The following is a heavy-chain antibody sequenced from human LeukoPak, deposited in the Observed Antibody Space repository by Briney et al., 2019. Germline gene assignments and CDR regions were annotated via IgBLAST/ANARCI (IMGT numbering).Heavy chain of an antibody. CDR1: GFTVSSNY. CDR3: ARGGGYSYVDY. Sequence: GGSLRLSCAASGFTVSSNYMSWVRQAQGKGLERVSVIYSGGSTYYADSVRGRFTISRDNSKNTLYLQMNSLRAEDTAVYYCARGGGYSYVDYWGQGTLVTVSS. J-gene: IGHJ4*02. D-gene: IGHD5-18*01. CDR2: IYSGGST. V-gene: IGHV3-66*01.